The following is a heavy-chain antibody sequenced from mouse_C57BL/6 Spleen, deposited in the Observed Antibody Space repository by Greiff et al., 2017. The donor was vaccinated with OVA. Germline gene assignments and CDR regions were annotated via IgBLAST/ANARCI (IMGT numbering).Heavy chain of an antibody. V-gene: IGHV5-4*01. CDR2: ISDGGSYT. Sequence: DVHLVESGGGLVKPGGSLKLSCAASGFTFSSYAMSWVRQTPEKRLEWVATISDGGSYTYYPDNVKGRFTISRDNAKNNLYLQMSHLKSEDTAMYYCARDPGYYGNYFDYWGQGTTLTVSS. D-gene: IGHD2-1*01. J-gene: IGHJ2*01. CDR3: ARDPGYYGNYFDY. CDR1: GFTFSSYA.